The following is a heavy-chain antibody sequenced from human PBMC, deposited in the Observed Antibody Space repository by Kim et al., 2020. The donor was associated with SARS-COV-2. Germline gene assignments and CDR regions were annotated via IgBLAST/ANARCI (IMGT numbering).Heavy chain of an antibody. Sequence: SETLSLTCAVYGGSFSGYYWSWIRQPPGKGREWIGEINNSGSPNYNPSLKSRVTISVATPKNQFTLKLSAVTAADTAVYYCARARYSSRWYGDKYYFDY. CDR1: GGSFSGYY. D-gene: IGHD6-13*01. J-gene: IGHJ4*01. V-gene: IGHV4-34*01. CDR3: ARARYSSRWYGDKYYFDY. CDR2: INNSGSP.